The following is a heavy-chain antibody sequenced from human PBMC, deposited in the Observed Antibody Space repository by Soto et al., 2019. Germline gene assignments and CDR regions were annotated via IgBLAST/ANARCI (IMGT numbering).Heavy chain of an antibody. J-gene: IGHJ4*02. V-gene: IGHV3-23*01. CDR1: GLIFSNYA. Sequence: GGSLRLSCAASGLIFSNYAMTWVRQAPGKGLEWVSTISGNGGETFYADSVEGRFTISRDNSENTVYLQMNRLRAGDTAVYYCNKGGHASFYDFWGQGTLVTVSS. D-gene: IGHD3-3*01. CDR2: ISGNGGET. CDR3: NKGGHASFYDF.